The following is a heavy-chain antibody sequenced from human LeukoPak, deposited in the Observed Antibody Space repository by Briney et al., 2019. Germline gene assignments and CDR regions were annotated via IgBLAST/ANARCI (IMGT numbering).Heavy chain of an antibody. D-gene: IGHD6-13*01. V-gene: IGHV3-74*01. CDR2: VNSDGSST. Sequence: GGSLRLSCAASGFTFSSYWMHWVRQAPGKGLVWVSRVNSDGSSTSYADSVKGRFTISRDNAKNTLYLQMNSLRAEDTAVYYCAREFSAAAGFFDYWGQGTLVTVPS. J-gene: IGHJ4*02. CDR3: AREFSAAAGFFDY. CDR1: GFTFSSYW.